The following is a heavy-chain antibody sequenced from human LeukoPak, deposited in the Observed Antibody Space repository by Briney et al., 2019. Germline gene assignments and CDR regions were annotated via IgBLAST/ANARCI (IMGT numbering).Heavy chain of an antibody. V-gene: IGHV1-2*02. CDR3: ARGDYGSGSYYNPPFDY. CDR1: GYTFTGYY. Sequence: ASVTVSCKASGYTFTGYYMHWVRQAPGQGLEWMGWINPNSGGTNYAQKFQGRVTMTRDTSISTAYMELSRLRSDDTAVYYCARGDYGSGSYYNPPFDYWGQGTLVTVSS. J-gene: IGHJ4*02. CDR2: INPNSGGT. D-gene: IGHD3-10*01.